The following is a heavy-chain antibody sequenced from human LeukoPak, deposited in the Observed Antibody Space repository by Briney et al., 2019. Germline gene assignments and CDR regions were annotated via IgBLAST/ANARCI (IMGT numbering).Heavy chain of an antibody. J-gene: IGHJ4*01. Sequence: TGGSLRLSCAASGFIFSHHGMHWVRQAPGQGLEWVAVIWSDGTNRFYADSVKGRFTISRDNSQNTVFLQMDSLRVKETAIYYCARDAQRGFDYSNSLKYWGHGTLVTVSS. CDR3: ARDAQRGFDYSNSLKY. CDR1: GFIFSHHG. CDR2: IWSDGTNR. V-gene: IGHV3-33*01. D-gene: IGHD4-11*01.